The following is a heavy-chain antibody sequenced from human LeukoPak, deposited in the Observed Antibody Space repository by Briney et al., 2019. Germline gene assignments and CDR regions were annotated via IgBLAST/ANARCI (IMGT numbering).Heavy chain of an antibody. V-gene: IGHV4-34*01. CDR3: ARGVDTAEHNDY. J-gene: IGHJ4*02. CDR1: GGSFSGYY. Sequence: SETLSLTCAVYGGSFSGYYWSWIRQPPGKGLEWIGEINHSGSTNYNPSLKSRVTISVDTSKNQFSLKLSSVTAADTAVYYCARGVDTAEHNDYWGQGTLVTVSS. CDR2: INHSGST. D-gene: IGHD5-18*01.